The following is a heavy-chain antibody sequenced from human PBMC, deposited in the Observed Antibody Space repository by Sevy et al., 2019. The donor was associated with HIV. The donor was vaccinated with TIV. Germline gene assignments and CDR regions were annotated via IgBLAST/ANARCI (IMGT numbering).Heavy chain of an antibody. CDR1: GGSFSAYY. V-gene: IGHV4-34*01. CDR2: INHSGST. J-gene: IGHJ4*02. D-gene: IGHD3-3*01. Sequence: SETLSLTCAVYGGSFSAYYWTWIRQPPGKGLEWIAEINHSGSTTYNPPLKSRVTISVDTSKNQFSLKLNSVTAADTAVYYCARGAYYDFWNGYYSWGQGTLVTVSS. CDR3: ARGAYYDFWNGYYS.